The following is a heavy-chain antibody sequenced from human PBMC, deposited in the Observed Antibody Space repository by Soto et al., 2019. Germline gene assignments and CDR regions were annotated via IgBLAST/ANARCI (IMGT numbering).Heavy chain of an antibody. J-gene: IGHJ6*03. CDR3: ATLPSTVTRGYDYFYMDV. Sequence: GGSLRLSCAASGFTFSSCWMSWVRQAPGKGLEWVANIKQDGSEKYYVDSVKGRFTISRDNANNSLYLQMNSLRAEDTAVYYCATLPSTVTRGYDYFYMDVWGKGTTVTVSS. D-gene: IGHD4-4*01. CDR2: IKQDGSEK. V-gene: IGHV3-7*01. CDR1: GFTFSSCW.